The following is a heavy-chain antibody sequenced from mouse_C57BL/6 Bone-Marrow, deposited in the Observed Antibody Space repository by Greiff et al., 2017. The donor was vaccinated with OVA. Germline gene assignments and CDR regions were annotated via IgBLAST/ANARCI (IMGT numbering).Heavy chain of an antibody. Sequence: DVQLVESGAELVRPGASVKLSCTASGFNIKDDYMHWVKQRPEQGLEWIGWIDPENGDTEYASKFQGKATITADTSSNTAYLQLSSLTSEDTAVYYCTTNYQSYYFDYWGQGTTLTVSS. V-gene: IGHV14-4*01. J-gene: IGHJ2*01. CDR1: GFNIKDDY. D-gene: IGHD1-1*02. CDR3: TTNYQSYYFDY. CDR2: IDPENGDT.